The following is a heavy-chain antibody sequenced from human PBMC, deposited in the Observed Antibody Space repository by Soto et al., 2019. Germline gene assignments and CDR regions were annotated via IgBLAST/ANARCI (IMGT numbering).Heavy chain of an antibody. J-gene: IGHJ5*02. D-gene: IGHD2-21*01. CDR3: ARSAIPRGGWFRP. Sequence: PSETLSLTCNVSDDSLSTYYWSWIRQPAGKGLEWIERIYASGSTNYNPSLKGRVSMSVDTSKKQFSLEMISVTAADTAMYYCARSAIPRGGWFRPWGQGVLVTVSS. CDR2: IYASGST. CDR1: DDSLSTYY. V-gene: IGHV4-4*07.